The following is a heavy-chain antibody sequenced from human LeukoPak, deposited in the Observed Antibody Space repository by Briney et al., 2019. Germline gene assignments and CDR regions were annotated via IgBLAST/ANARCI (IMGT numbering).Heavy chain of an antibody. D-gene: IGHD6-19*01. J-gene: IGHJ4*02. Sequence: ASVKVSCKASGGTFSTYAISWVRQAPGQGLEWMGGIIPIFGTANYAQKFQGRVTITTDESTSTAYMELSSLISEDTAVYYCVRMYSSGWPFDYWGQGTLVTVSS. CDR1: GGTFSTYA. CDR3: VRMYSSGWPFDY. V-gene: IGHV1-69*05. CDR2: IIPIFGTA.